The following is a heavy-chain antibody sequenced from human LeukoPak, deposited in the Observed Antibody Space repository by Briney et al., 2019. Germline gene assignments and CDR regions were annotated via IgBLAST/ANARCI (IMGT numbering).Heavy chain of an antibody. D-gene: IGHD3-22*01. CDR2: IYYSGST. V-gene: IGHV4-59*01. CDR3: ARDLWGTYYYDSSGPIDI. J-gene: IGHJ3*02. Sequence: PSETLSLTCTVSGGSISSYYWSWIRQPPGKGLEWIGYIYYSGSTNYNPSFKSRVTISVDTSKNQFSLKLSSVTAADTAVYYCARDLWGTYYYDSSGPIDIWGQGTMVTVSS. CDR1: GGSISSYY.